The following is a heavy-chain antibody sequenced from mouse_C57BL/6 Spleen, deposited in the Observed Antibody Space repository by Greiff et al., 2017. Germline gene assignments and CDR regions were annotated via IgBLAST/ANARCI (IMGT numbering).Heavy chain of an antibody. Sequence: VQLQQSGAELVKPGASVKLSCKASGYTFTEYTIHWVKQRSGQGLEWIGWFYPGSGSIKYNEKFKDKATLTADKSSSPVYMELSRLTSEDSAVYFCARHEGAWYYVSSSPFAYWGQGTLVTVSA. J-gene: IGHJ3*01. CDR2: FYPGSGSI. V-gene: IGHV1-62-2*01. CDR3: ARHEGAWYYVSSSPFAY. D-gene: IGHD1-1*01. CDR1: GYTFTEYT.